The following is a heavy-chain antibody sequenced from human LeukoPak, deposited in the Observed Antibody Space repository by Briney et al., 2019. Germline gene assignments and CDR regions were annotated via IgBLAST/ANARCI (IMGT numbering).Heavy chain of an antibody. CDR2: ISAYNGNT. CDR1: GYTFTSYG. D-gene: IGHD2-2*01. V-gene: IGHV1-18*04. Sequence: GASVKVSCKASGYTFTSYGISWVRQAPGQGLEWMGWISAYNGNTNYAQKLQGRVTMTTDTSTSTAYMELRSLRSDDTAVYYCARGGGYRSSTSCPIGGGMDVWGKGTTVTVSS. CDR3: ARGGGYRSSTSCPIGGGMDV. J-gene: IGHJ6*04.